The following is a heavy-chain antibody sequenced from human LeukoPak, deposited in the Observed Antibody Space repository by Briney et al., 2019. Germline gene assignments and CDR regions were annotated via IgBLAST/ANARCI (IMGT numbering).Heavy chain of an antibody. D-gene: IGHD3-22*01. V-gene: IGHV3-30*04. CDR2: ISYDGSNK. CDR1: GFTFTSYG. Sequence: GGSLRLSCAASGFTFTSYGMHWVRQAPGKGLEWVAVISYDGSNKYYADSVKGRFTISRDNSKNTLYLQMNSLRAEDTAVYYCARETYYYDSSGAFDYWGQGTLVTVSS. CDR3: ARETYYYDSSGAFDY. J-gene: IGHJ4*02.